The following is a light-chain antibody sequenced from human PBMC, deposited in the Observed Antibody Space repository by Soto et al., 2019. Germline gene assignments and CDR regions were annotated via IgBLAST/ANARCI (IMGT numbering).Light chain of an antibody. CDR2: DTS. V-gene: IGKV3-15*01. J-gene: IGKJ4*01. CDR3: QHYNIWPHMLA. Sequence: DIVLTQSPATLSASPGKRATLSCRARQSVSSNLAWYQQKPGQAPRLLIYDTSTRATDIPARFSGSGSGTEFTLTISSLQSEDFAVYYCQHYNIWPHMLAFGGGTKVEI. CDR1: QSVSSN.